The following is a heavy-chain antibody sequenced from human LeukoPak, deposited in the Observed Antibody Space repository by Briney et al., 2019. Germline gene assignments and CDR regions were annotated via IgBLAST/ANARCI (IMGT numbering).Heavy chain of an antibody. J-gene: IGHJ4*02. V-gene: IGHV4-34*01. D-gene: IGHD3-10*01. CDR1: GGSFSGYY. CDR3: ADGELYDY. Sequence: PSETLSLTCAVYGGSFSGYYWSWIRQPPGKGLEWIGEINHSGSTNYNPSLKSRVTISVDTSKNQFSLKLSSVTAADTAVYYCADGELYDYWGQGTLVTLSS. CDR2: INHSGST.